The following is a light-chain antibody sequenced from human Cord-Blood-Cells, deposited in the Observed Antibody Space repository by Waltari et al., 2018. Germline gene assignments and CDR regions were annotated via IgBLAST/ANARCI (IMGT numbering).Light chain of an antibody. CDR3: QQYNSYS. Sequence: DIQMTQSPSTLSASVGDRVTITCRASQSISSWLAWYQQKPGKAPKLLIYDASSLESGVPSRFSGSGSGTEFTLTISSLQPDDLATYYCQQYNSYSFGPGIKVDIK. CDR2: DAS. J-gene: IGKJ3*01. CDR1: QSISSW. V-gene: IGKV1-5*01.